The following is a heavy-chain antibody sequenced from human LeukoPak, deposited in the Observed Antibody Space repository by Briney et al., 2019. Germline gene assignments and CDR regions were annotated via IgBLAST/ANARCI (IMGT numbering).Heavy chain of an antibody. CDR3: AKGAGPPWFDP. CDR1: GYSISSGYY. V-gene: IGHV4-38-2*02. J-gene: IGHJ5*02. D-gene: IGHD6-19*01. Sequence: SETLSLTCTVSGYSISSGYYWGWIRQPPGKGLEWIGSIYHSGRTFYNPSLKSRVTISVDTSKNQFSLKLTSVTAADTAVYYCAKGAGPPWFDPWGQGTLVTVSS. CDR2: IYHSGRT.